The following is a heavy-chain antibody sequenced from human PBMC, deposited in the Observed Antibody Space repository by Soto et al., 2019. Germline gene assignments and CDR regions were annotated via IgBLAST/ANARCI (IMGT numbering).Heavy chain of an antibody. CDR2: ISSSSSTI. V-gene: IGHV3-48*01. CDR1: GFTFSSYS. Sequence: GGSLRLSCAASGFTFSSYSMNWVRQAPGKGLEWVSYISSSSSTIYYADSVKGRFTISRDNAKNSLYLQMNSLRAEDTAVYYCARDDGRYGDYGLLGWYFDLWGRGTLVTVSS. CDR3: ARDDGRYGDYGLLGWYFDL. J-gene: IGHJ2*01. D-gene: IGHD4-17*01.